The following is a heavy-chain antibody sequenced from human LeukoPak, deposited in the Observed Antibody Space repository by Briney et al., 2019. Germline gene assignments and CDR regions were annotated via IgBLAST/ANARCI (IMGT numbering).Heavy chain of an antibody. CDR2: IYNSGST. CDR3: ARRHGGSSQSDY. J-gene: IGHJ4*02. Sequence: SETLSLTCTVSGDSMSRTSYYWVWIRQPPGKGLEWIGNIYNSGSTYYNPSLKSRVTISVDMSKNQFSLKLSSVTAADTAVYYCARRHGGSSQSDYWGQGALVTVSS. D-gene: IGHD1-26*01. V-gene: IGHV4-39*01. CDR1: GDSMSRTSYY.